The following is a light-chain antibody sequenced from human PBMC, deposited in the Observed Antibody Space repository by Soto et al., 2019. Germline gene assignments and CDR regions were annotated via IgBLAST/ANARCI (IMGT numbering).Light chain of an antibody. J-gene: IGKJ4*01. CDR2: AAS. V-gene: IGKV1-9*01. CDR1: QGISSY. CDR3: QQLNSYPRVT. Sequence: DIQLTQSPSFLSASAGDRVTITCRASQGISSYLAWYQQKPAKAPKLLIYAASILQSGVPSRFSGSGSGTEFTLTISSLQPEDFATYYCQQLNSYPRVTFGGGTKVEIK.